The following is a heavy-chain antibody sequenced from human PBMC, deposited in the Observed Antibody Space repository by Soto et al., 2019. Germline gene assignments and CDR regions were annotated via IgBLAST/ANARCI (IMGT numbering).Heavy chain of an antibody. CDR3: AKDQHIVVVTASYGMDV. J-gene: IGHJ6*02. Sequence: QVQLVESGGGVVQPGRSLRLSCAASGFTFSSYGMHWVRQAPGKGLEWVAVISYDGSNKYYADSVKGRFTISRDNSKNTLYLQMNSLRPEDTAVYCCAKDQHIVVVTASYGMDVWGQGTTVTVSS. CDR2: ISYDGSNK. CDR1: GFTFSSYG. D-gene: IGHD2-21*02. V-gene: IGHV3-30*18.